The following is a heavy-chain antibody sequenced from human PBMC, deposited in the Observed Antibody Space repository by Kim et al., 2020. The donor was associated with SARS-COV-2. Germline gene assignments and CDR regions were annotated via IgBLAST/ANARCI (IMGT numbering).Heavy chain of an antibody. J-gene: IGHJ2*01. CDR2: IYYSGST. CDR3: ARGGATVTTHYWYFDL. CDR1: GGSISSYY. D-gene: IGHD4-17*01. V-gene: IGHV4-59*01. Sequence: SETLSLTCTVSGGSISSYYWSWIRQPPGKGLEWIGYIYYSGSTNYNPSLKSRVTISVDTSKNQFSLKLSSVTAADTAVYYCARGGATVTTHYWYFDLWGRGTLVTVSS.